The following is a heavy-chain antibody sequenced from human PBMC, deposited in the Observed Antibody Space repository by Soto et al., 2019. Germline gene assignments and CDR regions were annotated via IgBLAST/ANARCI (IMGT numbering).Heavy chain of an antibody. J-gene: IGHJ4*02. Sequence: GSLRLSCTASRFTFGDYAMSWFRQAPGKGLEWVGFIRSKAYGGTTEYAASVKGRFTISRDDSKSIAYLQMNSLKTEDTAVYYCTRVEQWLVRIIFDYWGQGALVTVSS. CDR2: IRSKAYGGTT. D-gene: IGHD6-19*01. CDR1: RFTFGDYA. V-gene: IGHV3-49*03. CDR3: TRVEQWLVRIIFDY.